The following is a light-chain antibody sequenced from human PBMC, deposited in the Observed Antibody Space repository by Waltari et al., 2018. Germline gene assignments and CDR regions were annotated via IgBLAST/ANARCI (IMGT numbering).Light chain of an antibody. V-gene: IGKV1-5*03. CDR1: QSIGDS. CDR2: KAS. J-gene: IGKJ1*01. Sequence: DIQMTQSPSTLSASVGDGVTISCRASQSIGDSLAWYQQNPGRAPKLLIYKASSLESGVPPRFSGSGAGTEFTLTITSLQPDDFATYYCQQSNTYPWGFGQGTKVDIK. CDR3: QQSNTYPWG.